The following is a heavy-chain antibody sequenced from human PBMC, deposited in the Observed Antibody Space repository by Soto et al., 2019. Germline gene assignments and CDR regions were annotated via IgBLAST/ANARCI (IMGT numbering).Heavy chain of an antibody. D-gene: IGHD3-9*01. CDR2: ISGSGGST. V-gene: IGHV3-23*01. J-gene: IGHJ4*02. CDR3: AIGDILTGSGFDY. Sequence: GGSLRLSCAASGFTFRIYALTWVRQAPGKGLEWVSTISGSGGSTFYADSVKGRFTISRDNAKDSLYLQMNSLRAEDTAVYYCAIGDILTGSGFDYWGQGTLVTVSS. CDR1: GFTFRIYA.